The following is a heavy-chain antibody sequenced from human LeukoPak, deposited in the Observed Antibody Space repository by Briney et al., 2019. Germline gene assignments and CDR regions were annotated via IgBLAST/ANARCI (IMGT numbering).Heavy chain of an antibody. J-gene: IGHJ6*03. CDR1: GGSFSGYY. V-gene: IGHV4-59*10. CDR2: IYTSGST. CDR3: ARGKGYCTSTSCGYCSGGSCYAIYYYYYMDV. D-gene: IGHD2-2*01. Sequence: SETLSLTCAVYGGSFSGYYWRWIRQPAGKGLEWIGRIYTSGSTNYNPSLKSRVTMSVDTSQKQFSLKLHSVTAADTAVYYCARGKGYCTSTSCGYCSGGSCYAIYYYYYMDVWGKGTTVTVSS.